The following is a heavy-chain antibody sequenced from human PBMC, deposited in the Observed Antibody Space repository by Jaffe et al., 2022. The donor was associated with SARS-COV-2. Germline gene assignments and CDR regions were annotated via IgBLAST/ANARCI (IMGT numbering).Heavy chain of an antibody. CDR2: ISGSGGST. CDR1: GFTFSSYA. CDR3: AKDRYYYGSGKDSDAFDI. D-gene: IGHD3-10*01. V-gene: IGHV3-23*01. Sequence: EVQLLESGGGLVQPGGSLRLSCAASGFTFSSYAMSWVRQAPGKGLEWVSAISGSGGSTYYADSVKGRFTISRDNSKNTLYLQMNSLRAEDTAVYYCAKDRYYYGSGKDSDAFDIWGQGTMVTVSS. J-gene: IGHJ3*02.